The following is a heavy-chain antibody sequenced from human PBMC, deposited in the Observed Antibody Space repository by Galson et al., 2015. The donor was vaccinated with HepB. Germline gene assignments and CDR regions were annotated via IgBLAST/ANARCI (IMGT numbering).Heavy chain of an antibody. CDR1: GFAFSNYW. CDR2: INFDGTST. D-gene: IGHD6-19*01. CDR3: AREFAFGCGSYSH. Sequence: LRLSCAASGFAFSNYWMHWVRQAPGKGLVWVSYINFDGTSTRFADSVKGRFTVSRDNAENTLFLQMNNLRAEDTAVYYCAREFAFGCGSYSHWGQGTLVTVSS. J-gene: IGHJ4*02. V-gene: IGHV3-74*01.